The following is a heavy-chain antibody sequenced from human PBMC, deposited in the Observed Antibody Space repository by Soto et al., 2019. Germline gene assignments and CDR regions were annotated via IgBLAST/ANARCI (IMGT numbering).Heavy chain of an antibody. CDR2: IWNDGSKK. J-gene: IGHJ2*01. Sequence: VQLVESGGGVVQPGMSLRLSCAASGFVYNTYAMHWVRLSPGKGLEWVALIWNDGSKKYYVDSVKGRFTISRDKSQNTLSLQMDSLRGEDTAVFFFVRGITFQNSNIWLHVYFAPGGRGTQVTVSS. D-gene: IGHD2-2*01. CDR3: VRGITFQNSNIWLHVYFAP. CDR1: GFVYNTYA. V-gene: IGHV3-33*01.